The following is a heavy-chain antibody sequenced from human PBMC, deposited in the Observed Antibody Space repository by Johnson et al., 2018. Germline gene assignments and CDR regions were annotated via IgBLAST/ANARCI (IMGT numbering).Heavy chain of an antibody. D-gene: IGHD3-16*01. CDR1: GFTFSSYG. Sequence: QVQLVQSGGGVVQPGRSLRLSCAASGFTFSSYGMHWVRQAPGKGLEWVAVIWYDGSNKYYADSVKGRFTISRDNSKNKLYLQMNSLRAEDTAVYYGAREDAIYRGGVFDIWGQGTMVTVSS. J-gene: IGHJ3*02. CDR3: AREDAIYRGGVFDI. CDR2: IWYDGSNK. V-gene: IGHV3-33*01.